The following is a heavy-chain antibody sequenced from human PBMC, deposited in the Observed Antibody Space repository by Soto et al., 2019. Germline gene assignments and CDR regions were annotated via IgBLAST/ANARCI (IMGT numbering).Heavy chain of an antibody. D-gene: IGHD6-25*01. CDR1: GFTFSSYG. Sequence: GGSLRLSCAASGFTFSSYGMSWVRQAPGKGLEWVSSISSSDNEKFYAASVKGRFTISRDSSKNTLYLEMSSLRPEDTAVYYCVRRGYNWQFSDYWGQGTLVTVSS. CDR3: VRRGYNWQFSDY. V-gene: IGHV3-23*01. CDR2: ISSSDNEK. J-gene: IGHJ4*02.